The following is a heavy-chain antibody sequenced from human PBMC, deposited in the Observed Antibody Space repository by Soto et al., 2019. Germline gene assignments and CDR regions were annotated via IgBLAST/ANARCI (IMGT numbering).Heavy chain of an antibody. Sequence: QVQLVESGGGLVKPGGSLRLSCAASGFTFSDYYMSWIRQAPGKGLEWVSYISSSGSTIYYADSVKGRFTISRDNAKNSLYLQMNSLRAEDTAVYYCARGGGYCSSTSCYRPEYYYYYYGMDVWGQGTTVTVSS. CDR1: GFTFSDYY. CDR3: ARGGGYCSSTSCYRPEYYYYYYGMDV. V-gene: IGHV3-11*01. J-gene: IGHJ6*02. CDR2: ISSSGSTI. D-gene: IGHD2-2*02.